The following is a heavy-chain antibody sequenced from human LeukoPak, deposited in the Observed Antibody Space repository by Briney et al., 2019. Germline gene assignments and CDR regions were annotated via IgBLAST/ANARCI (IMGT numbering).Heavy chain of an antibody. CDR3: AREEANTRIHFDY. Sequence: ASVKVSCEASGYTFTGYYIHWVRQAPGQGLEWMGYINPNSGYTNYAQKFQDRVTVTRDTSISTAYMELSRLRSDDTAVYYCAREEANTRIHFDYRGQGTLVTVSS. J-gene: IGHJ4*02. V-gene: IGHV1-2*02. CDR2: INPNSGYT. CDR1: GYTFTGYY. D-gene: IGHD3-22*01.